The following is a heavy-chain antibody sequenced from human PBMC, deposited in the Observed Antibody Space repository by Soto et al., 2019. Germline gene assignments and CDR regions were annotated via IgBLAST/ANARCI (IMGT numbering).Heavy chain of an antibody. Sequence: QVQLQESGPGLVKPSGTLSLTCTVSGGSMSSSNWWNWVRQPPGKGLEWIGETHHSGRTNYNPSLRSRVTRPVAKSKNQRSLKWSPATAAATAVYYCARSEATVLDYWGQGTLVTVSS. CDR1: GGSMSSSNW. V-gene: IGHV4-4*02. CDR2: THHSGRT. CDR3: ARSEATVLDY. J-gene: IGHJ4*02. D-gene: IGHD4-17*01.